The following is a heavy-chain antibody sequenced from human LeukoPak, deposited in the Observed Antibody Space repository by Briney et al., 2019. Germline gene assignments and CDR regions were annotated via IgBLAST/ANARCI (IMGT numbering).Heavy chain of an antibody. V-gene: IGHV3-15*07. CDR2: IKSKTDGGTT. Sequence: PGRSLRLSSAASGFTFSNAWMNWVRQAPGKGLEWVGCIKSKTDGGTTDYAAAVKGRFTISRDDSKNTMYLQMNSLKTEDTAVYYGTTGGSAYHYWGQGTLVTVSS. CDR1: GFTFSNAW. J-gene: IGHJ4*02. D-gene: IGHD3-22*01. CDR3: TTGGSAYHY.